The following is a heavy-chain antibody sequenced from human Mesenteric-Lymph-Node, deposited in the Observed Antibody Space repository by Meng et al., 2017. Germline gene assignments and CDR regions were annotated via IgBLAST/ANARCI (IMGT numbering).Heavy chain of an antibody. D-gene: IGHD4-17*01. CDR3: ARGPTTYFDY. CDR1: GGSISSGDSY. J-gene: IGHJ4*02. V-gene: IGHV4-30-4*01. CDR2: IYYSGST. Sequence: QVQLQESGPGLVKPSQTLSLTCSVSGGSISSGDSYWSWIRQPPGKGLEWIGYIYYSGSTYYNPSLRSRITISVDTSKNQFSLRLRSVTAADTAVYYCARGPTTYFDYWGQGTLVTASS.